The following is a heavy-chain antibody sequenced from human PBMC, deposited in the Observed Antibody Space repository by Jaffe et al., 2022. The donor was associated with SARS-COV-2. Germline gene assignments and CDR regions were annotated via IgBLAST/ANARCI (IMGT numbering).Heavy chain of an antibody. D-gene: IGHD6-19*01. Sequence: QVQLVESGGGVVQPGRSLRLSCAASGFTFSSYGMHWVRQAPGKGLEWVAVIWYDGSNKYYADSVKGRFTISRDNSKNTLYLQMNSLRAEDTAVYYCARDLFSSGPRSYGMDVWGQGTTVTVSS. V-gene: IGHV3-33*01. CDR1: GFTFSSYG. J-gene: IGHJ6*02. CDR3: ARDLFSSGPRSYGMDV. CDR2: IWYDGSNK.